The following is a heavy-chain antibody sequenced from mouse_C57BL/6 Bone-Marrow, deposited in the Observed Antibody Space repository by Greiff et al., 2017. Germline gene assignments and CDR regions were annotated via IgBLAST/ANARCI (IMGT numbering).Heavy chain of an antibody. CDR2: IYPRSGNT. Sequence: QVQLQQSGAELARPGASVKLSCKASGYTFTSYGISWVKQRTGQGLEWIGEIYPRSGNTYYNEKFKGKATLTADKSSSTAYMELRSLTSEDSAVYFCARSTEVATNFDYGGQGTTLTVSS. CDR1: GYTFTSYG. D-gene: IGHD1-1*01. V-gene: IGHV1-81*01. CDR3: ARSTEVATNFDY. J-gene: IGHJ2*01.